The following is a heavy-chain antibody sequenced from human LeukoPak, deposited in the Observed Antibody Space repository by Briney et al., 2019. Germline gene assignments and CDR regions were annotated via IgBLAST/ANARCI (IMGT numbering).Heavy chain of an antibody. CDR2: IYYSGST. D-gene: IGHD3-10*01. CDR1: GCSISSSSCY. Sequence: SETLSHTCTVSGCSISSSSCYWGWIRQPPGKGLECIGSIYYSGSTYYNPSLKSRVTISVDTSKNQFSLKLSSVTAADTAVYYCARSTYYYGSGSYYNELDYWGQGTLVTVSS. V-gene: IGHV4-39*07. CDR3: ARSTYYYGSGSYYNELDY. J-gene: IGHJ4*02.